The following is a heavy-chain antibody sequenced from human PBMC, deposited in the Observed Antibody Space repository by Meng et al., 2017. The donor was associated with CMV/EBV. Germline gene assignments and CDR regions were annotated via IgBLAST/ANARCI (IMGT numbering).Heavy chain of an antibody. CDR1: GGSFSGYY. J-gene: IGHJ5*02. CDR3: ARGQGWVRGVGAKRLRPNWFDP. Sequence: SETLSLTCAVYGGSFSGYYWSWIRQPPGKGLERIGEINHSGSTNYNPSLKSRVTISVDTSKNQFSLKLSSVTAADTAVYYCARGQGWVRGVGAKRLRPNWFDPWGQRTLVTVSS. CDR2: INHSGST. D-gene: IGHD3-10*01. V-gene: IGHV4-34*01.